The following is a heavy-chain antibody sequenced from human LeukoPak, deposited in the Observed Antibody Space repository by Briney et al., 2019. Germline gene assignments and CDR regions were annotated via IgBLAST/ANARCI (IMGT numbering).Heavy chain of an antibody. CDR2: ISSSSSYI. J-gene: IGHJ3*02. D-gene: IGHD6-13*01. V-gene: IGHV3-21*01. Sequence: GGSLRLSCAVSGFTFSSYSMNWVRQAPGKGLEWVSSISSSSSYIYYADSVKGRFTISRDNAKKSLYLQMNSLRAEDTAVHYCARDIMLAAAGHDAFDIWGQGTMVTVSS. CDR1: GFTFSSYS. CDR3: ARDIMLAAAGHDAFDI.